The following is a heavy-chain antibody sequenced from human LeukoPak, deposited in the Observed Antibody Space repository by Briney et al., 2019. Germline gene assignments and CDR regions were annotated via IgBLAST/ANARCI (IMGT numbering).Heavy chain of an antibody. V-gene: IGHV3-30*03. CDR1: GFTFSSYG. D-gene: IGHD3-22*01. J-gene: IGHJ3*02. Sequence: PGRSLRLSCAASGFTFSSYGMHWVRQAPGKGLEWVAVISYDGSNKYHADSVKGRFTISRDNSKNTLYLQMNSLRAEDTAVYYCAREIAYYYDSSGSAFDIWGQGTMVTVSS. CDR3: AREIAYYYDSSGSAFDI. CDR2: ISYDGSNK.